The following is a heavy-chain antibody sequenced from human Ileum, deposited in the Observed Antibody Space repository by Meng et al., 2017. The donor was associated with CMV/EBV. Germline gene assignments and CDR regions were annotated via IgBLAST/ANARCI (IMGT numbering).Heavy chain of an antibody. Sequence: SAPRLVTSSAPLPLTRMVFCGSISSYYWRWIRQPAGKGLELIGRIYTSGSTNYNPSLKSRVTMSVDTSKNQFSLKLSSVTAADTAVYYCARADDSSGYCFDYWGQGTLVTVSS. J-gene: IGHJ4*02. CDR1: CGSISSYY. V-gene: IGHV4-4*07. CDR3: ARADDSSGYCFDY. D-gene: IGHD3-22*01. CDR2: IYTSGST.